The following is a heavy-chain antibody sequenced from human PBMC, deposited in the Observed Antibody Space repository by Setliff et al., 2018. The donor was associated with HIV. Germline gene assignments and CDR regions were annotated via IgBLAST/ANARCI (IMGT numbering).Heavy chain of an antibody. J-gene: IGHJ6*03. CDR2: IYRSGTT. D-gene: IGHD5-12*01. CDR1: GGSVGTYH. V-gene: IGHV4-59*08. CDR3: ARHGAYEAYYDYMDV. Sequence: SETLSLTCSVSGGSVGTYHWSWIRQPPGKGLEWIGYIYRSGTTNYSPSLKSRVTISADTSKNQLYLKLTSVTAADTAVYYCARHGAYEAYYDYMDVWGKGTTVTVSS.